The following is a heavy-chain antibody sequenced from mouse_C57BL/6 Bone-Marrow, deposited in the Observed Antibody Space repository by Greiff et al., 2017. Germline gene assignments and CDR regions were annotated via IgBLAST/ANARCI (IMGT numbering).Heavy chain of an antibody. CDR3: TRAYYSHYPY. CDR2: IDPENGDT. CDR1: GFNIKDDY. Sequence: EVQLQQSGAELVRPGASVKLSCTASGFNIKDDYMHWVKQRPEQGLEWIGWIDPENGDTEYASKFQGKATITAHTSSNTAYLQLSSLTSEDTAVYYCTRAYYSHYPYWGQGTSVTVSS. V-gene: IGHV14-4*01. J-gene: IGHJ4*01. D-gene: IGHD2-5*01.